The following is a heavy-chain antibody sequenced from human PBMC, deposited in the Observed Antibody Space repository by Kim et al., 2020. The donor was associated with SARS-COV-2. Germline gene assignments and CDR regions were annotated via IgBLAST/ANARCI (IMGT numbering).Heavy chain of an antibody. Sequence: GGSLRLSCAASGFTVSSNYMSWVRQAPGKGLEWLSVIYSGGSTYYADSVKGRFTISRHNSKNTLYLQMNSLRAEDTAVYYCARFGPNLNYYDSSGYYYPGGMDVWGQGTTVTVSS. V-gene: IGHV3-53*04. J-gene: IGHJ6*02. CDR2: IYSGGST. CDR3: ARFGPNLNYYDSSGYYYPGGMDV. D-gene: IGHD3-22*01. CDR1: GFTVSSNY.